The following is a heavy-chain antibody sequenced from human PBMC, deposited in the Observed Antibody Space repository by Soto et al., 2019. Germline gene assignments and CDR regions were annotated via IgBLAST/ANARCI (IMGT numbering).Heavy chain of an antibody. CDR3: ARRGSGSYYDY. D-gene: IGHD1-26*01. Sequence: EVQLLESGGGLVQPGGSLRLSCAASGFTFSSYAMRWVRQAPVQGLEWVSAISGSGGSTYYADSVKGRFTISRDNSKNTLYLQMNSLRAEDTAVYYFARRGSGSYYDYWGQGTLVTVSS. V-gene: IGHV3-23*01. CDR1: GFTFSSYA. CDR2: ISGSGGST. J-gene: IGHJ4*02.